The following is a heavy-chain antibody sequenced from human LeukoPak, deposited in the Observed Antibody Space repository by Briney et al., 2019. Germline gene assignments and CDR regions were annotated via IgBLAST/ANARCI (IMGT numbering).Heavy chain of an antibody. V-gene: IGHV1-69*05. D-gene: IGHD6-6*01. J-gene: IGHJ6*03. CDR2: IIPILGTA. CDR1: EGTFSSYA. CDR3: ASVLISDSRVYQYYYYMDV. Sequence: SVKVSCKASEGTFSSYAISWVRQAPGQGLEWMGGIIPILGTANYAQKFQGRVTITTDESTSTAYMELSSLRSEDTAVYYCASVLISDSRVYQYYYYMDVWGKGTTVTVSS.